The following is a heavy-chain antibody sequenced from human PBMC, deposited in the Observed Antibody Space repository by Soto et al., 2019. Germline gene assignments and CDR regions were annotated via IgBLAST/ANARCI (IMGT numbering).Heavy chain of an antibody. V-gene: IGHV1-2*04. CDR2: INPNSGGT. J-gene: IGHJ6*02. D-gene: IGHD6-13*01. Sequence: ASVKVSCKSSGYTFKSYDINWVRQATGQGLEWMGWINPNSGGTNYAQKFQGWVTMTRDTSISTAYMELSRLRSDDTAVYYCARVGDSSSHNDGYYYYGMDVWGQGT. CDR1: GYTFKSYD. CDR3: ARVGDSSSHNDGYYYYGMDV.